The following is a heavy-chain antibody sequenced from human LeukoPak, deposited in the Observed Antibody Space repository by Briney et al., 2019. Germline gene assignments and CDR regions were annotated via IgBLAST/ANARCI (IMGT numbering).Heavy chain of an antibody. CDR3: AKDRVAVAGTRHYYYYGMDV. J-gene: IGHJ6*02. CDR1: GFTFSSYG. D-gene: IGHD6-19*01. V-gene: IGHV3-30*18. CDR2: ISYDGSNK. Sequence: GGSLRLSCAASGFTFSSYGMHWVRQAPGKGLEWVAVISYDGSNKYYADSVKGRFTISRDNSKNTLYPQMNSLRAEDTAVYYCAKDRVAVAGTRHYYYYGMDVWGQGTTVTVSS.